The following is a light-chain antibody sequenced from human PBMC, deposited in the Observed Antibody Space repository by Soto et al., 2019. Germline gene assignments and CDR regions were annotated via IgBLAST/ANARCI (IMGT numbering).Light chain of an antibody. Sequence: QSVLTQPPSASGTPGQRVTISCSGSSSNIGGNYVYWYQQLPGTAPKLLIYRNNQRPSGVPDRFSGSKSGTSASLAISGLRSDDEADYYCQAYDTTLSGWVFGGGTKLTVL. J-gene: IGLJ3*02. CDR2: RNN. V-gene: IGLV1-47*01. CDR1: SSNIGGNY. CDR3: QAYDTTLSGWV.